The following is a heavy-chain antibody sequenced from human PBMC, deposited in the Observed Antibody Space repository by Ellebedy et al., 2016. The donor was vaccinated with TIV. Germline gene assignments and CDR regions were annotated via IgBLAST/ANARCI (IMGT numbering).Heavy chain of an antibody. Sequence: GESLKISCAASGFTFSSYNIIWVRQAPGKGLEWISYISSDTLTTEYADSVKGRFTISRDNAKNSVYLQMKSLRAEDTAVYFCARDVGRWLQFLGFWGQGTLVTVSS. J-gene: IGHJ4*02. CDR1: GFTFSSYN. V-gene: IGHV3-48*04. CDR3: ARDVGRWLQFLGF. CDR2: ISSDTLTT. D-gene: IGHD5-24*01.